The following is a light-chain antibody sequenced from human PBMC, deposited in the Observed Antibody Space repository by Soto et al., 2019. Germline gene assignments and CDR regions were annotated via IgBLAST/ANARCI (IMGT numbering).Light chain of an antibody. CDR3: QQYKSYSGT. CDR1: QRISGW. Sequence: IQMTDSPSTLSASGWDRVTITCRASQRISGWLAWHHQKPGKAPKLLIYDVSALKRGVPPRFSGSGSGTEFTLTISRLQPDDFATYYCQQYKSYSGTFGQVTKVDIK. J-gene: IGKJ1*01. V-gene: IGKV1-5*01. CDR2: DVS.